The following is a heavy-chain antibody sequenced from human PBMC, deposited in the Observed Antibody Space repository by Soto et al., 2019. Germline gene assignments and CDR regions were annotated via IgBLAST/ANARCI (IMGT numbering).Heavy chain of an antibody. Sequence: QVQLQESGPGLVRPSQTLSLTCSVSGASIYNGGYFWSWIRQSPGKGLEWIGHIHNSGSPYNNPSLKSRVTISADTSMNQXXLXXXXXXXXXXXXXXXXXXXXXXKVXXWGQGILVTVSS. CDR3: XXXXXXXKVXX. CDR2: IHNSGSP. V-gene: IGHV4-30-4*01. J-gene: IGHJ5*02. CDR1: GASIYNGGYF.